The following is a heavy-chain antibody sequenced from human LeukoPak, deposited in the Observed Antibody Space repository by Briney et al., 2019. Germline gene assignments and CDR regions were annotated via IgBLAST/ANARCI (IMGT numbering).Heavy chain of an antibody. CDR2: INANSGGT. V-gene: IGHV1-2*02. J-gene: IGHJ6*03. CDR1: GYTFSGYY. D-gene: IGHD1-26*01. CDR3: ARGRKIVGATSYYYYYYMDV. Sequence: ASVKVSCKASGYTFSGYYMNWVRQAPGQGPEWMGWINANSGGTNYAQKFQGRITMTRDTSISTAYMELSSLRSEDTAVYYCARGRKIVGATSYYYYYYMDVWGKGTTVTVSS.